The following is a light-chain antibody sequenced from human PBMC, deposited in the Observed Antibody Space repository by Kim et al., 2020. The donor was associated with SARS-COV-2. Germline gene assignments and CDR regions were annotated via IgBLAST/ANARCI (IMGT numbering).Light chain of an antibody. J-gene: IGKJ1*01. Sequence: VAPGERATLSCRASERVISNLAWYQQKPGQAPRRLIYGASARATGIPARFRGSGSGTEFTLTISSLQSEDFAVYYCQQYDNWPGTFGQGTKVDIK. CDR3: QQYDNWPGT. CDR1: ERVISN. CDR2: GAS. V-gene: IGKV3-15*01.